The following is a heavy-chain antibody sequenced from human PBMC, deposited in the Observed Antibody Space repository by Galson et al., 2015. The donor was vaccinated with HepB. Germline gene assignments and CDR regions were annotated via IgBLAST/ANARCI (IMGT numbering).Heavy chain of an antibody. CDR2: IIPIFGTA. CDR3: ARDGANNNWNPGG. D-gene: IGHD1-20*01. CDR1: GGTFSSYA. V-gene: IGHV1-69*13. J-gene: IGHJ4*02. Sequence: SVKVSCKASGGTFSSYAISWVRQAPGQGLEWMGGIIPIFGTANYAQKFQGRVTITADESTSTAYMELSSLRSEDTAVYYCARDGANNNWNPGGWGQGTLVTVSS.